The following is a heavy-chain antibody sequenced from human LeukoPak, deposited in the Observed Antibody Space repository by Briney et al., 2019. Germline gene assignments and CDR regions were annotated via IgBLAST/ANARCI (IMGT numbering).Heavy chain of an antibody. CDR1: GGSFSGNY. J-gene: IGHJ4*02. CDR3: ARDNPYGSGTDY. V-gene: IGHV4-34*01. CDR2: IYFSGRT. Sequence: SETLSLTCAVYGGSFSGNYWGWIRQPPGKGLEWIGSIYFSGRTYYNMSLKSRVTISIDTSKNQFSLKVNSVTAADTAVYYCARDNPYGSGTDYWGQGTLVTVSS. D-gene: IGHD3-10*01.